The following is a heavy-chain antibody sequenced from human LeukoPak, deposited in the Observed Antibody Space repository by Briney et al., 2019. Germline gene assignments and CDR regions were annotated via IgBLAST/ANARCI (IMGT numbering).Heavy chain of an antibody. CDR2: ISGSGGST. Sequence: PGGSLRLSSAASGFTFSNYAMSWVRQAAGKGLEWVSAISGSGGSTDYADSVKGRFTISRDNSKNTLYLQMNSLRTEDTAVYYCVGGPSSSWFDYWGQGTLVTVSS. CDR3: VGGPSSSWFDY. J-gene: IGHJ4*02. D-gene: IGHD6-13*01. CDR1: GFTFSNYA. V-gene: IGHV3-23*01.